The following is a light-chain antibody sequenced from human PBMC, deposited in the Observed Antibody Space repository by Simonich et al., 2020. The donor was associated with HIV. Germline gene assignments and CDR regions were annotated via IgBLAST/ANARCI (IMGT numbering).Light chain of an antibody. J-gene: IGLJ3*02. V-gene: IGLV3-25*03. CDR1: AFPKQY. CDR2: KDS. Sequence: SYELTQPPSVSVSPGQTARITCSGDAFPKQYAYWYQQTPGQAPVLGIYKDSERPSGIPERFSGSSSGTTVTLTISGVQAEDEADYYCQSADSSGTYSVFGGGAKLTVL. CDR3: QSADSSGTYSV.